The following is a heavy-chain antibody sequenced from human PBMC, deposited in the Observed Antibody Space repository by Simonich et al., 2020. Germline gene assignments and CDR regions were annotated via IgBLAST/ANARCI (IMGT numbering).Heavy chain of an antibody. D-gene: IGHD3-10*01. V-gene: IGHV3-21*01. Sequence: GGGLVKPGGSLRLSCSASGFTFSSYSMNWVRQAPGNGLEMVSSISSSSSYIYYADSVKGRFTISRDNAKNSLYLQMNSLRAEDTDVYYCARDTSYYGSGSYYFDYWGQGTLVTVSS. J-gene: IGHJ4*02. CDR1: GFTFSSYS. CDR2: ISSSSSYI. CDR3: ARDTSYYGSGSYYFDY.